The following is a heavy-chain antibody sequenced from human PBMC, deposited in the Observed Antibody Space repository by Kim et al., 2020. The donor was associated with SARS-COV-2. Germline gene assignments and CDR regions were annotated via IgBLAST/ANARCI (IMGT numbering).Heavy chain of an antibody. J-gene: IGHJ3*02. CDR1: GFTFSSYA. CDR2: ISYDGSNK. D-gene: IGHD2-15*01. V-gene: IGHV3-30*04. Sequence: GGSLRLSCAASGFTFSSYAMHWVRQAPGKGLEWVAVISYDGSNKYYADSVKGRFTISRDNSKNTLYLQMNSLRAEDTAVYYCAREQDQDAFDIWGQGTMVTVSS. CDR3: AREQDQDAFDI.